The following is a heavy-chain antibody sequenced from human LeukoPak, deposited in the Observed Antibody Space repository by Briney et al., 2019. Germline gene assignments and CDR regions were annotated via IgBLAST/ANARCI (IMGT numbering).Heavy chain of an antibody. CDR1: GFTFSSYW. V-gene: IGHV3-7*03. CDR3: ATYRQVLLPFES. J-gene: IGHJ4*02. D-gene: IGHD2/OR15-2a*01. Sequence: PGGSLRLSCAASGFTFSSYWMSWVRQAPGKGLEWVANIKEDGSEENYVDSVKGRFTISRDNAKNSLYLQMNSLRAEDTAVYYCATYRQVLLPFESWGQGTLVTVSS. CDR2: IKEDGSEE.